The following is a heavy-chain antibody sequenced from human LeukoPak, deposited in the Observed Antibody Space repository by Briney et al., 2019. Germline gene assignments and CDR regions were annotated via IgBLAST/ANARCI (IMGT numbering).Heavy chain of an antibody. J-gene: IGHJ2*01. D-gene: IGHD3-9*01. Sequence: GGSLRLSCAASGFTFSDHYMAWVRQAPGKGLEWLSYISSAAATTYYPDFVKGRFTISRDNAKNLLFLEMTNLRVDDTAVYYCARDAAALTGYPYWYFDLWGRGTLVSVSS. V-gene: IGHV3-11*01. CDR1: GFTFSDHY. CDR3: ARDAAALTGYPYWYFDL. CDR2: ISSAAATT.